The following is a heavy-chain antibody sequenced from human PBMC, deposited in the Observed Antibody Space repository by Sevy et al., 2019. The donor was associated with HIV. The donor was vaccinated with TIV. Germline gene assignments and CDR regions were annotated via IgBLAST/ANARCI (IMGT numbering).Heavy chain of an antibody. Sequence: GGSLRLSCAASGFTFSSYSMHWVRQAPGKGLEWVSSISSSSTYIYYADSVKGRFTISRDNAKNSLYLQMNSLRAEDTAVYYCASGPDYYDRSGYYYQWGQGTLVTVSS. CDR2: ISSSSTYI. CDR1: GFTFSSYS. D-gene: IGHD3-22*01. J-gene: IGHJ4*02. CDR3: ASGPDYYDRSGYYYQ. V-gene: IGHV3-21*01.